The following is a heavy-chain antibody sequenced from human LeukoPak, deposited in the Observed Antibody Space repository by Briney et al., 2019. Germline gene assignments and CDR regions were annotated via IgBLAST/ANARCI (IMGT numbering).Heavy chain of an antibody. V-gene: IGHV3-23*01. Sequence: GGSLRLSCAASGSTFSSYAMSWVRQAPGKGLEWVSAISGSGGSTYYADSVKGRFTISRDNSKNTLYLQMNSLRAEDTAVYYCAKVGSAVAVFNWFDPWGQGTLVTVSS. J-gene: IGHJ5*02. D-gene: IGHD6-19*01. CDR2: ISGSGGST. CDR1: GSTFSSYA. CDR3: AKVGSAVAVFNWFDP.